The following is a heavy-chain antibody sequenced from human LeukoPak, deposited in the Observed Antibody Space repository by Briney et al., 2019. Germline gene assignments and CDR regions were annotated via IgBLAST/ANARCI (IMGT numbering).Heavy chain of an antibody. CDR2: IYYSGST. D-gene: IGHD3-3*01. V-gene: IGHV4-59*01. CDR1: GGSISSYY. Sequence: SETLSLTCTVSGGSISSYYWSWIRQPPGKGLEWIGYIYYSGSTNYNPSLKSRVTISVDTSKNQFSLKLSSVTAADTAVYYCARSATKSGYYTFDYWGQGTLVTVSS. CDR3: ARSATKSGYYTFDY. J-gene: IGHJ4*02.